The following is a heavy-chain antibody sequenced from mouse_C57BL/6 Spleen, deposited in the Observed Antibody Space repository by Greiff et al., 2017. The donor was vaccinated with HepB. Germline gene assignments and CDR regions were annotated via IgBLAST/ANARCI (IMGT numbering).Heavy chain of an antibody. CDR1: GYAFSSSW. CDR2: IYPGDGDT. V-gene: IGHV1-82*01. J-gene: IGHJ4*01. CDR3: AREAYDYPMDY. D-gene: IGHD2-4*01. Sequence: QVQLQHSGPELVKPGASVKISCKASGYAFSSSWMNWVKQRPGKGLEWIGRIYPGDGDTNYNGKFKGKATLTADKSSSTAYMQLSSLTSEDSAVYFCAREAYDYPMDYWGQGTSVTVSS.